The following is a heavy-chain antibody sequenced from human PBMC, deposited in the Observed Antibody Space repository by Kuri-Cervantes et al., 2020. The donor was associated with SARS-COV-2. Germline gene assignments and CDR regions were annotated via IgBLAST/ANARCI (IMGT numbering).Heavy chain of an antibody. D-gene: IGHD1-1*01. V-gene: IGHV1-18*01. CDR1: GYTFTSYG. CDR3: ARDLGYVQLERRPYYYGMDV. CDR2: ISAYNGNT. J-gene: IGHJ6*02. Sequence: ASVKVSCKASGYTFTSYGISWVRQAPGQGLEWMGWISAYNGNTNYAQKLQGRVTMTTDTSTSTAYMELRSLRSEDTAVYYCARDLGYVQLERRPYYYGMDVWGQGTTVTVSS.